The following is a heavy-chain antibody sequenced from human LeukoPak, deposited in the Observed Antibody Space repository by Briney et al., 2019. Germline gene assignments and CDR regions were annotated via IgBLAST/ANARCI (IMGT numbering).Heavy chain of an antibody. D-gene: IGHD3-22*01. CDR3: ARDYYDSSGYSRFDP. Sequence: GASVKVSCKASGYTFTGHYMHWVRQAPGQGLEWMGWINPNSGGTDYAQKFQGRVTMTRDTSISTAYMEVSRLRSDDTAVYYCARDYYDSSGYSRFDPWGQGTLVTVSS. CDR2: INPNSGGT. V-gene: IGHV1-2*02. J-gene: IGHJ5*02. CDR1: GYTFTGHY.